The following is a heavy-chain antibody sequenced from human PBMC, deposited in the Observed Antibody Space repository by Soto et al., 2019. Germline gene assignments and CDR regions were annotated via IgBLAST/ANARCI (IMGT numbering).Heavy chain of an antibody. D-gene: IGHD1-20*01. CDR3: ARGRAPHNWILPDYYYYYGMDV. V-gene: IGHV3-30-3*01. CDR2: ISYDGSNK. Sequence: QVQLVESGGGVVQPGRSLRLSCAASGFTFSSYAMHWVRQAPGKGLEWVAVISYDGSNKYYADSVKGRFTISRDNSKNTLYLQMNSLRAEDTAVYYCARGRAPHNWILPDYYYYYGMDVWGQGTTVTVSS. CDR1: GFTFSSYA. J-gene: IGHJ6*02.